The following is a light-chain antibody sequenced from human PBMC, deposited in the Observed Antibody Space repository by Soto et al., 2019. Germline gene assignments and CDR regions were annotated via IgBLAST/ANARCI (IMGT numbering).Light chain of an antibody. CDR3: QQYNSYSPPWT. J-gene: IGKJ1*01. CDR1: QGISNY. Sequence: DIQMTQSPSSLSASVGDRVTITCRASQGISNYLAWYQQQPGKVPKLLIYGASTLQSGVPSRFSGSGSGTDFTLTISSLQPEDVATYYCQQYNSYSPPWTFGQGTKVEIK. CDR2: GAS. V-gene: IGKV1-27*01.